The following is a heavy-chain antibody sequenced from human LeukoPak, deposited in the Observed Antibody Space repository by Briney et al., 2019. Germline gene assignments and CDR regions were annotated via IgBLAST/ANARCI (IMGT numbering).Heavy chain of an antibody. CDR2: IYTSGST. D-gene: IGHD1-26*01. CDR3: ATWEPRGYYFDY. CDR1: GGSISSGSYY. V-gene: IGHV4-61*02. J-gene: IGHJ4*02. Sequence: PSETLSLTCTVSGGSISSGSYYWSWIRQPAGKGLEWIGRIYTSGSTNSNPSLKRRVTISVDTSKNQFPLKLSSATAADTAVYYCATWEPRGYYFDYWGQGTLVTVSS.